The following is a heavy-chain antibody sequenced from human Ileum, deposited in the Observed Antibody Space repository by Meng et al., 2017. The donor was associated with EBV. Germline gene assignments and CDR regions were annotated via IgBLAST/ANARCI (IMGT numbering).Heavy chain of an antibody. CDR2: MSYTWST. J-gene: IGHJ4*02. Sequence: QIQNSVLDLSNPSANLSRAFSLSTGASSMHVYTCTCIRQPPENGLELIRYMSYTWSTHYKSPLKRRVTISVDKSNHQFSLKLSSVTAADTAVYYCARERGGGDRGIQWGQGTLVTVSS. D-gene: IGHD2-21*02. CDR3: ARERGGGDRGIQ. V-gene: IGHV4-61*08. CDR1: TGASSMHVYT.